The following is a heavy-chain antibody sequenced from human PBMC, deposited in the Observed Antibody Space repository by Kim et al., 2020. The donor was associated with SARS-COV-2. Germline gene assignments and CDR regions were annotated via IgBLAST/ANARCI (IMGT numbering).Heavy chain of an antibody. D-gene: IGHD3-10*01. CDR2: IIPIFGTA. V-gene: IGHV1-69*13. CDR1: GGTFSSYA. CDR3: ARNRLLWFGELGSYYYGMDV. J-gene: IGHJ6*02. Sequence: SVKVSCKASGGTFSSYAISWVRQAPGQGLEWMGGIIPIFGTANYAQKFQGRVTITADESTSTAYMELSSLRSEDTAVYYCARNRLLWFGELGSYYYGMDVWGQGTTVTVSS.